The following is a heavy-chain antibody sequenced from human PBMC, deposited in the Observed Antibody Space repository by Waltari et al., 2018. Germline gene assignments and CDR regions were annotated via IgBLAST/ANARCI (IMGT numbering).Heavy chain of an antibody. J-gene: IGHJ4*02. Sequence: QVQLQESGPGLVKPSQTLSLTCTVSGGSISSGDYYWSWIRQPPGKGLEWIGYIYYSGSTYYNPSLKSRVTISVDTSKNQFSLKLSSVTAADTAVYYCARGPTLYCGGDCYSGTFDYWGQGTLVTVSS. CDR1: GGSISSGDYY. V-gene: IGHV4-30-4*08. D-gene: IGHD2-21*01. CDR2: IYYSGST. CDR3: ARGPTLYCGGDCYSGTFDY.